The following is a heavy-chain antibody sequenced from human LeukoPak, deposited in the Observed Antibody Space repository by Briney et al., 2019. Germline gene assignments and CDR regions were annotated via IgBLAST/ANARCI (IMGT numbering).Heavy chain of an antibody. Sequence: PGGTLRLSCAASGFTFSSYAMSWVRQAPGKGLEWVSAISGSGGSTYYADSVKGRFTISRDNSKNTLYLQMNSLRAEDTAVYYCAKAPGFGIAVAGTEFDYWGQGTLVTVSS. CDR1: GFTFSSYA. D-gene: IGHD6-19*01. V-gene: IGHV3-23*01. CDR2: ISGSGGST. CDR3: AKAPGFGIAVAGTEFDY. J-gene: IGHJ4*02.